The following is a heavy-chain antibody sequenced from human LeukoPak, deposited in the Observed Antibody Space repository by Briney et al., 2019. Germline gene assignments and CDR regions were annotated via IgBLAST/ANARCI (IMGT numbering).Heavy chain of an antibody. CDR3: ARVACSGGSCYAGASYYFDY. Sequence: PSETLSLTCTVSGGSISSYYWSWIRQPPGKGLEWIGYIYYSGGTNYNPSLKSRVTISVDTSKNQFSLKLSSVTAADTAVYYCARVACSGGSCYAGASYYFDYWGQGTLATVSS. CDR2: IYYSGGT. V-gene: IGHV4-59*01. J-gene: IGHJ4*02. D-gene: IGHD2-15*01. CDR1: GGSISSYY.